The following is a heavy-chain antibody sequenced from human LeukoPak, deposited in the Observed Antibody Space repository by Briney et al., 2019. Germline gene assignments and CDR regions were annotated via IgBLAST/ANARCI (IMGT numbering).Heavy chain of an antibody. CDR2: ISSSSSDI. V-gene: IGHV3-21*06. CDR1: GFTFSSYS. CDR3: AKGEVWFDP. J-gene: IGHJ5*02. Sequence: GGSLRLSCVDSGFTFSSYSMNWVRQAPGKGLEWVASISSSSSDIHYADSMKGRFTISRDNAKNSLYLQMNSLRAEDTAVYYCAKGEVWFDPWGRGTLVTVSS. D-gene: IGHD1-26*01.